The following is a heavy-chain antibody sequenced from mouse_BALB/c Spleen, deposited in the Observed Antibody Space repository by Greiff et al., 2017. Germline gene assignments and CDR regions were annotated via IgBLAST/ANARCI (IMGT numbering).Heavy chain of an antibody. D-gene: IGHD2-3*01. V-gene: IGHV5-17*02. Sequence: EVQRVESGGGLVQPGGSRKLSCAASGFTFSSFGMHWVRQAPEKGLEWVAYISSGSSTIYYADTVKGRFTISRDNPKNTLFLQMTSLRSEDTAMYYCARRPGHDDYYVNAMDYWGQGTSVTVSS. CDR1: GFTFSSFG. CDR2: ISSGSSTI. J-gene: IGHJ4*01. CDR3: ARRPGHDDYYVNAMDY.